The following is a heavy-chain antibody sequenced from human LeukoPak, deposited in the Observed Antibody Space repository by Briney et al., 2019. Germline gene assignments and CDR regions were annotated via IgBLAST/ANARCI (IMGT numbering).Heavy chain of an antibody. CDR1: GGSISSSSYY. V-gene: IGHV4-39*01. J-gene: IGHJ5*02. D-gene: IGHD2-15*01. CDR3: ASPRPVCSGGSCYLNWFDP. Sequence: SETLSLTCTVSGGSISSSSYYWGWVRQPPGKGLEWIGSIYYSGSTYYNPSLKSRVTISVDTSKNQFSLKLSSVTAADTAVYYCASPRPVCSGGSCYLNWFDPWGQGTLVTVSS. CDR2: IYYSGST.